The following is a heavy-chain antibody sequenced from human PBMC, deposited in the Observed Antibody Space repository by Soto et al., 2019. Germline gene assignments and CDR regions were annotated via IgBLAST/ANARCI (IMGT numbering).Heavy chain of an antibody. Sequence: GGSLRLSCAASGFTFSSYSMNWVRQAPGKGLEWVSYISSSGSTIYYADSVKGRFTISRDNAKNSLYLQMNSLRDEDTAVYYCARDYYDSSGYYGAIGYWGQGTLVTVSS. D-gene: IGHD3-22*01. V-gene: IGHV3-48*02. CDR2: ISSSGSTI. CDR3: ARDYYDSSGYYGAIGY. J-gene: IGHJ4*02. CDR1: GFTFSSYS.